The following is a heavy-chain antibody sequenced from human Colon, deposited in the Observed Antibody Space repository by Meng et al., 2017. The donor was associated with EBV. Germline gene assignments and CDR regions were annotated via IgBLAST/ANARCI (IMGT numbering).Heavy chain of an antibody. CDR3: ARGQYSSTFPGYWYFDL. CDR1: GCSMRTSDYY. J-gene: IGHJ2*01. V-gene: IGHV4-39*07. CDR2: FYNTGST. D-gene: IGHD2-2*01. Sequence: QLMASASCRANPSGTRPLPCSVPGCSMRTSDYYGAWIRQPPRKGLEWIGSFYNTGSTYHNPSLRSRLTISLGTSKTQFSLNLNSVTAADTAVYYCARGQYSSTFPGYWYFDLWGRGTLVTVSS.